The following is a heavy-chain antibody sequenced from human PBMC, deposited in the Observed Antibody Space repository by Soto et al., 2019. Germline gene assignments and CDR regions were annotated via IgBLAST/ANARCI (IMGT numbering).Heavy chain of an antibody. D-gene: IGHD5-12*01. V-gene: IGHV4-59*01. CDR1: GGSISSYY. J-gene: IGHJ6*02. CDR2: IYYSGST. CDR3: ARGTWIRNYYYGMDV. Sequence: SETLSLTCTVSGGSISSYYWSWIRQPPGKGLEWIGYIYYSGSTNYNPSLKSRVTISVDTSKNQFSLKLSSVTAADTAVYYCARGTWIRNYYYGMDVWGPGTTVTV.